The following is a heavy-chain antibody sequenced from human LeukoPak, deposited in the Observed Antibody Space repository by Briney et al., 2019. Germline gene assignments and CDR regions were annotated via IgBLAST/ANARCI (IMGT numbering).Heavy chain of an antibody. CDR3: ARGEQWQSSWGYYYYYLDV. D-gene: IGHD6-19*01. V-gene: IGHV1-2*02. CDR2: INPNSCCT. CDR1: GYTCTSYY. Sequence: ASVKVSCKASGYTCTSYYMHWVRQSPGQGLEWRVGINPNSCCTNYAQKFQSRITRTSDTSISTAYMEMTRLRSDDTAVYYCARGEQWQSSWGYYYYYLDVWGQGTPVTISS. J-gene: IGHJ6*03.